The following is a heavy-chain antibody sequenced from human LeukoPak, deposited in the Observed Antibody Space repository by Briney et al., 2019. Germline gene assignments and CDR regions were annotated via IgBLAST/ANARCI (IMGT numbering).Heavy chain of an antibody. V-gene: IGHV3-30*09. CDR3: AGDLVGATAS. D-gene: IGHD1-26*01. J-gene: IGHJ5*02. CDR2: MSYDGSDK. CDR1: GFTFSNYA. Sequence: GRSLRLSCAASGFTFSNYAMHWVRQAPGKGLEWVAAMSYDGSDKYSADSVKGRFAISRDNSKNTLYLQMNSLRDEDTAVYYCAGDLVGATASWAQGTLVTVSS.